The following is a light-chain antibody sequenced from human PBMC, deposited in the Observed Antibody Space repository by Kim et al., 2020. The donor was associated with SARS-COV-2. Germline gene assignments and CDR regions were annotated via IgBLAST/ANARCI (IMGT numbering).Light chain of an antibody. CDR1: QDIPNS. V-gene: IGKV1-27*01. CDR3: QKYNSAPWT. Sequence: ASIGDRVTFTCRASQDIPNSLAWYQQKPGKVPQVLIYAASTLQSGVPSRFSGSGSGTEFTLTIDSLQTEDVATYYCQKYNSAPWTFGPGTKVDIK. J-gene: IGKJ1*01. CDR2: AAS.